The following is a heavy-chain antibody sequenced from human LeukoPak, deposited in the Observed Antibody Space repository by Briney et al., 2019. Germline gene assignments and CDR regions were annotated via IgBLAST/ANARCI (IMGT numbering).Heavy chain of an antibody. CDR2: ISGGGTGT. V-gene: IGHV3-23*01. CDR1: GFTFSTYA. D-gene: IGHD6-13*01. CDR3: AKDSIAAAGNVNCFDY. Sequence: PGGSLRLSCAASGFTFSTYAMSWVRQAPGKGLEWVSAISGGGTGTYYADSVKGRFTVSRDNSKNTLYLQMKRLRAEDTAVYHCAKDSIAAAGNVNCFDYWGQGTLVTVSS. J-gene: IGHJ4*02.